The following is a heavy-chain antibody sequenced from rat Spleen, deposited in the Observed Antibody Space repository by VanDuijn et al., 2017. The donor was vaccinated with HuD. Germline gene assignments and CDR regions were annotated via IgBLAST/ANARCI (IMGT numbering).Heavy chain of an antibody. Sequence: EVQLVESGGGLVQPGRSLKLSCAASGFTFTDFYMAWVRQAPTKGLEWVATISYDGHTTYYRDSVKGRFTISRDNAKSPLYLQIDSLRSEDTATYYCATTPLYYSADPYYFDYWGQGVMVTVSS. CDR3: ATTPLYYSADPYYFDY. J-gene: IGHJ2*01. D-gene: IGHD1-1*01. CDR2: ISYDGHTT. V-gene: IGHV5-20*01. CDR1: GFTFTDFY.